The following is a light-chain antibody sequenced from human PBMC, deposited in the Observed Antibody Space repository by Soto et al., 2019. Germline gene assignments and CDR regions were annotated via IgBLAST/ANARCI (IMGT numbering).Light chain of an antibody. CDR1: SSNIGSNT. CDR3: AAWDDGLNALV. Sequence: QSVLTHAPSASGTPGQTVIISCSGSSSNIGSNTVNWYQQLPGTAPKLLIFSNSQRPSGVPDRFSGSRSGTSASLPITGVQSEDEAHYYCAAWDDGLNALVFGGGTKLTVL. CDR2: SNS. V-gene: IGLV1-44*01. J-gene: IGLJ2*01.